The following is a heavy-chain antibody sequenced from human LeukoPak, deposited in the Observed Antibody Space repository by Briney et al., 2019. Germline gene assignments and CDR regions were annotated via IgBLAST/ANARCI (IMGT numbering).Heavy chain of an antibody. CDR3: VRIPNTAGFPNWFDP. CDR2: IGANSDDV. CDR1: GFTFSTHT. V-gene: IGHV3-21*01. Sequence: GGSLRLSCAGSGFTFSTHTMNWVRQAPGRGLEWVATIGANSDDVYYADSVKGRFTISRDNAKNSLYLQMNSLRTEDTAVYYCVRIPNTAGFPNWFDPWGQGTLATVSS. J-gene: IGHJ5*02. D-gene: IGHD2-2*02.